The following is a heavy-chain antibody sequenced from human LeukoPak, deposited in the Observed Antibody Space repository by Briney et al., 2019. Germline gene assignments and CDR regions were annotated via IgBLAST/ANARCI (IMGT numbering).Heavy chain of an antibody. J-gene: IGHJ4*02. CDR3: TRDRSRAEDD. D-gene: IGHD1-14*01. CDR2: ISGSGDNT. V-gene: IGHV3-23*01. Sequence: GGSLRLSCAASGFTFRSYAMSWVRQAPGKGLEWVSAISGSGDNTYYADSVKGRLTISRDNSKNTLYLQMNSLRGEDTAVYYCTRDRSRAEDDWGQGTLVTVSS. CDR1: GFTFRSYA.